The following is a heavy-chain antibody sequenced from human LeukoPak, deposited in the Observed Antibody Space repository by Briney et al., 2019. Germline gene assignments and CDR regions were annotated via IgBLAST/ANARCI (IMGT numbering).Heavy chain of an antibody. V-gene: IGHV4-61*08. J-gene: IGHJ4*02. D-gene: IGHD3-3*01. CDR3: ASTFWSGYFAY. Sequence: SETLSLTCTVSGGSISSGGYYWSWIRQPPGKGLEWIGYIYYSGSTNYNPSLKSRVTISVDTSKNQFSLKLSSVTAADTAVYYCASTFWSGYFAYWGQGTLVTVSS. CDR1: GGSISSGGYY. CDR2: IYYSGST.